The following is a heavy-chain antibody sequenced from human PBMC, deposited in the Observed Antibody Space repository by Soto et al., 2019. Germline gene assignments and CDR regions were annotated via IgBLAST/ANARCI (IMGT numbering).Heavy chain of an antibody. J-gene: IGHJ5*02. V-gene: IGHV1-18*04. CDR1: GYNFMRYG. D-gene: IGHD1-26*01. CDR2: INVDNGET. Sequence: QVQLVQSGAEVKKPGASVKVSCKASGYNFMRYGFTWVRQAPGQGLEWMGWINVDNGETKYPQKIQGRVTMTTDTSTSTVYMELRSLTSHDTAVYYCARWISGGYSDWFDPWGHRTLVTVSS. CDR3: ARWISGGYSDWFDP.